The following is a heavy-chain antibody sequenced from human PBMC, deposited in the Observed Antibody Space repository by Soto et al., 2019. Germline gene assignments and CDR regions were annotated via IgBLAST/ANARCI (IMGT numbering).Heavy chain of an antibody. CDR2: VTRGGSA. D-gene: IGHD3-22*01. J-gene: IGHJ6*02. CDR1: ELTFSNFA. CDR3: AREGQPDNYYYYGMDV. V-gene: IGHV3-23*01. Sequence: PGGSMRHSCAASELTFSNFAMTWIRQAPGKGLEWVSGVTRGGSAYYADSVKGRFTISRDNSKNTVFLQMNSLRAEDTAVYYCAREGQPDNYYYYGMDVWGQGTTVTVSS.